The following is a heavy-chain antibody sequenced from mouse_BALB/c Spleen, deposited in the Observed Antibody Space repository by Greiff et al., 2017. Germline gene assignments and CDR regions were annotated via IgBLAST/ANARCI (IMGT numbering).Heavy chain of an antibody. Sequence: QVQLQQSGAGLARPGASVKMSCKASGYTFTSYTMPWVKQRPGQGLEWIGYINPSSGYTNYNQKFKDKATLTADKSSNTAYMQLSSLTSENSAVYYCARASDDSSWFGYWGQGTLVTVSA. V-gene: IGHV1-4*01. CDR3: ARASDDSSWFGY. CDR2: INPSSGYT. J-gene: IGHJ3*01. D-gene: IGHD2-4*01. CDR1: GYTFTSYT.